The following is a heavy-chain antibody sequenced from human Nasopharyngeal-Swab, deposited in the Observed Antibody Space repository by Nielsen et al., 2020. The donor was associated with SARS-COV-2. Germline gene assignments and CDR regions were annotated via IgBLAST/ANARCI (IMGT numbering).Heavy chain of an antibody. CDR1: GFTFSDYY. CDR2: ISSSGSTI. D-gene: IGHD3-22*01. Sequence: GASLKISCAASGFTFSDYYMSWIRQAPGKGLEWVSYISSSGSTIYYADSVKGRFTISRDNAKNSLYLQMNSLRAEDTAVYYCARGYYYDSSGYYYGYYYYYGMDVWGQGTTVTVSS. V-gene: IGHV3-11*01. CDR3: ARGYYYDSSGYYYGYYYYYGMDV. J-gene: IGHJ6*02.